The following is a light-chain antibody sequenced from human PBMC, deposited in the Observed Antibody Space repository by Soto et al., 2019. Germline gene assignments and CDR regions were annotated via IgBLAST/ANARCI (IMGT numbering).Light chain of an antibody. CDR3: QQYDYLVT. CDR2: DAS. V-gene: IGKV1-33*01. Sequence: DLPMTQSPSSLSASVGDRVTITCQASQDIRNSLNWYQQKPGRAPKLLIYDASNVETGVPSRFSGTGSGTHFSFSISSLQPEDFATYYCQQYDYLVTFGQGTRVEIK. CDR1: QDIRNS. J-gene: IGKJ5*01.